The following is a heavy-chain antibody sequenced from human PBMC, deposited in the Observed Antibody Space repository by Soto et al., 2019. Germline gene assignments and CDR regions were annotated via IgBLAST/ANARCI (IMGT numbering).Heavy chain of an antibody. V-gene: IGHV1-69*02. J-gene: IGHJ5*02. D-gene: IGHD2-21*01. Sequence: QVQLVQSGAEVKKPGSSVKVSCKASGGTFSSYTISWVRQAPGQGLEWMGRIIPILGIANYAQKFQGRVTIAADRSTSTAYMALSSLRSEDTAVYYCASYSVDKNPPAFDPWGQGTLVTVSS. CDR3: ASYSVDKNPPAFDP. CDR2: IIPILGIA. CDR1: GGTFSSYT.